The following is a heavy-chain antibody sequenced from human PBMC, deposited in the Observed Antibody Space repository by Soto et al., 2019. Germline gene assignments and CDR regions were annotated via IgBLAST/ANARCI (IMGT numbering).Heavy chain of an antibody. Sequence: GGSLRLSCAASGFTFSSYAMSWVRQAPGKGLEWVSAISGSGGSTYYADSVKGRFTISRDNSKNTLYLQMNSLRAEDTAVYYCAKNYYGSGSSVHSVFDYWGQGTLVTVSS. CDR1: GFTFSSYA. D-gene: IGHD3-10*01. CDR2: ISGSGGST. CDR3: AKNYYGSGSSVHSVFDY. J-gene: IGHJ4*02. V-gene: IGHV3-23*01.